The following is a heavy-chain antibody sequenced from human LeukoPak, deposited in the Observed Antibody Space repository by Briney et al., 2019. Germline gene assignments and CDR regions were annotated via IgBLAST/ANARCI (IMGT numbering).Heavy chain of an antibody. J-gene: IGHJ4*02. D-gene: IGHD6-13*01. V-gene: IGHV3-30-3*01. Sequence: GRSLRLSCAASGFTFSSYAMHWVRQAPGKGLEWEAVISYDGSNKYYADSVKGRFTISRDNSKNTLYLQMNSLRAEDTAVYYCARDRLSSSWSYYFDYWGQGTLVTVSS. CDR2: ISYDGSNK. CDR1: GFTFSSYA. CDR3: ARDRLSSSWSYYFDY.